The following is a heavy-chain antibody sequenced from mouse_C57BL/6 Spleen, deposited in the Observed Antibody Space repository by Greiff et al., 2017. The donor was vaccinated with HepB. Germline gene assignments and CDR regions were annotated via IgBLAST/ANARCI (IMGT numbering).Heavy chain of an antibody. CDR2: ISYDGSN. CDR1: GYSITSGYY. J-gene: IGHJ1*03. CDR3: AREGILRRGYFDV. Sequence: EVQLQQSGPGLVKPSPSLSLTCSVTGYSITSGYYWNWIRQFPGNKLEWMGYISYDGSNNYNPSLKNRISITRDTSKNQFFLKLNSVTTEDTATYYCAREGILRRGYFDVWGTGTTVTVSS. D-gene: IGHD1-1*01. V-gene: IGHV3-6*01.